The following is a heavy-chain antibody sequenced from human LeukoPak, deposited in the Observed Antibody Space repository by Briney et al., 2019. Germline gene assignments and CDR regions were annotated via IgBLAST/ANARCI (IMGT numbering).Heavy chain of an antibody. D-gene: IGHD6-13*01. J-gene: IGHJ4*02. V-gene: IGHV3-23*01. CDR2: IGYHGHHT. CDR1: GFTFYTYD. CDR3: ARIPGMAAGSDFYFDY. Sequence: GGSLRLSCVASGFTFYTYDMSWVRQVPGKGLEWVSSIGYHGHHTYYTDSVKGRFTISRHNSKNTLYLQLNSLRVEDTAIYYCARIPGMAAGSDFYFDYWGPGTVVTVFS.